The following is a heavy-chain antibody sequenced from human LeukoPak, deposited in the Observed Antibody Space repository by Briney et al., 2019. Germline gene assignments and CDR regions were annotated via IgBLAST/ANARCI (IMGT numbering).Heavy chain of an antibody. CDR1: GFTFSNYA. CDR3: ARDPYSGNYGNYYYYYMDV. J-gene: IGHJ6*03. D-gene: IGHD1-26*01. CDR2: IYSGGST. Sequence: GGSLRLSCAVSGFTFSNYAMTWVRQAPGKGLERVSVIYSGGSTYYADSVKGRFTISRDNFKNTLYLQMNSLRAEDTAVYYCARDPYSGNYGNYYYYYMDVWGKGTTVTISS. V-gene: IGHV3-66*01.